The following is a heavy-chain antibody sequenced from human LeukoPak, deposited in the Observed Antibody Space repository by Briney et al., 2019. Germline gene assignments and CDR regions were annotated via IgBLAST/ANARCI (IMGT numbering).Heavy chain of an antibody. CDR3: ATFLDDVTTVTYFDY. J-gene: IGHJ4*02. V-gene: IGHV1-24*01. CDR1: GYTLTELS. Sequence: GASVKVSCKVSGYTLTELSMHWVRQAPGKGLEWMGGFDPEDGETIYAQKFQGRVTMTEDTSTDTAYMELSSLRSEDTAVYYCATFLDDVTTVTYFDYWGQGTLVTVSS. CDR2: FDPEDGET. D-gene: IGHD4-17*01.